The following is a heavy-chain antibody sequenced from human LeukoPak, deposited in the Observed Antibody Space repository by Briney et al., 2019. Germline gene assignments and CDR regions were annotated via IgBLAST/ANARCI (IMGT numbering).Heavy chain of an antibody. J-gene: IGHJ4*02. CDR2: ISGSGGSGSGDNT. V-gene: IGHV3-23*01. D-gene: IGHD3-10*01. Sequence: PGGSLRLSCAASGFTVSSNYMSWVRQAPGKGLEWVSGISGSGGSGSGDNTYYADSVKGRFTISRDNSKNTLYLQMSSLRAEDTALYYCAKDGLWFGESGLDFWGQGTLVTVPS. CDR1: GFTVSSNY. CDR3: AKDGLWFGESGLDF.